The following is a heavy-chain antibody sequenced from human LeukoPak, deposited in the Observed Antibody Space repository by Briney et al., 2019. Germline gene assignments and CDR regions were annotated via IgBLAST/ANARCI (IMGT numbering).Heavy chain of an antibody. D-gene: IGHD3-10*01. CDR3: ARQITMVRGTTPWYFDL. J-gene: IGHJ2*01. V-gene: IGHV4-59*08. CDR1: GGSISSFY. Sequence: SETLSLTCTVSGGSISSFYWSWIRQPPGKGLEWIGYIFYSGSTNYNPSLKSRVTISVDTSKNQFSLKLSSVTAADTAVYYCARQITMVRGTTPWYFDLWGRGTLVTVSS. CDR2: IFYSGST.